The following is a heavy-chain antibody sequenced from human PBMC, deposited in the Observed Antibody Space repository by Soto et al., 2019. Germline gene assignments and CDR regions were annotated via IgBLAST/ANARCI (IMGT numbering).Heavy chain of an antibody. CDR3: AKYCSGGSCHPYYYYGMDV. D-gene: IGHD2-15*01. J-gene: IGHJ6*02. CDR1: GGTFSSYA. Sequence: GASVKVSCKASGGTFSSYAISWVRQAPGQGLEWMGGIIPIFGTANYAQKFQGRVTITADESTSTAYMELSSLRSEDTAVYYCAKYCSGGSCHPYYYYGMDVWGQGTTVTVSS. V-gene: IGHV1-69*13. CDR2: IIPIFGTA.